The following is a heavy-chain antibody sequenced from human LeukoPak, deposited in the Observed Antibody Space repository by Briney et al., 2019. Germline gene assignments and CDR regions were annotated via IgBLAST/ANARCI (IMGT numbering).Heavy chain of an antibody. V-gene: IGHV4-38-2*01. CDR3: ARNGTNNYFDY. J-gene: IGHJ4*02. Sequence: SETLSPTCAVSGYSIRSGYYWGWIRQPPGKGLEWIGSIYHSGSTHYNPSLKSRVTISVDTSKNQFSLKLNSVTAADTAVYYCARNGTNNYFDYWGQGTLVTVSS. CDR2: IYHSGST. D-gene: IGHD2-2*01. CDR1: GYSIRSGYY.